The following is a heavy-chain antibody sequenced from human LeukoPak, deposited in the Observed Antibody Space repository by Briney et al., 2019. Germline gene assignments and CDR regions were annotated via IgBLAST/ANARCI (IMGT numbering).Heavy chain of an antibody. D-gene: IGHD6-19*01. Sequence: GGSLRLSCAASGFTFSSYWMSWVRQAPGKGLEWVAYIKEDGSEKYYVDSVKGRFTISRDNAKNSLYLQMNSLRAEDTAVYYCAKAEPGIAVAGPNWYFDLWGRGTLVTVSS. V-gene: IGHV3-7*05. J-gene: IGHJ2*01. CDR3: AKAEPGIAVAGPNWYFDL. CDR1: GFTFSSYW. CDR2: IKEDGSEK.